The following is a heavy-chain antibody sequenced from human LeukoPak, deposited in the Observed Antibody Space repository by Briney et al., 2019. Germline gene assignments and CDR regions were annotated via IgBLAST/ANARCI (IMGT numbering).Heavy chain of an antibody. CDR3: ARGRRDGYSNYFDY. D-gene: IGHD5-24*01. CDR2: ISSSSSYI. CDR1: GFTFSSYS. V-gene: IGHV3-21*01. Sequence: SGGSLRLSCETSGFTFSSYSMNWVRQAPGKGLEWVSSISSSSSYIYYADSVKGRFTISRDNAKNSLYLQMNSLRAEDTAVYYCARGRRDGYSNYFDYWGQGTLVTVSS. J-gene: IGHJ4*02.